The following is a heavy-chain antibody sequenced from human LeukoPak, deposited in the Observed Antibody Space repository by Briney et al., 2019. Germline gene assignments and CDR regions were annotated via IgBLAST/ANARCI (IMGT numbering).Heavy chain of an antibody. CDR1: GVTVSSNY. Sequence: GGSLRLSCAASGVTVSSNYTSWVRQAPGKGLAWVSVIYSSGATFYADSVKGRFTISRDNSKNTLYLQMNSLRAEDTAVYYCARGPNKSDGGNSGSAWFDPWGQGTLVTVSS. CDR3: ARGPNKSDGGNSGSAWFDP. J-gene: IGHJ5*02. CDR2: IYSSGAT. D-gene: IGHD4-23*01. V-gene: IGHV3-66*01.